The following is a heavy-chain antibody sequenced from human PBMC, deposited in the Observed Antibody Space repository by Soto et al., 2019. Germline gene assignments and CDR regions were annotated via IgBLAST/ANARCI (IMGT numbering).Heavy chain of an antibody. J-gene: IGHJ6*02. CDR3: ARDTELLWFGGYYYGMDV. V-gene: IGHV3-48*03. CDR1: GFTFSSYE. D-gene: IGHD3-10*01. CDR2: ISSSGSTI. Sequence: GGSLRLSCAASGFTFSSYEMNWVRQAPGKGLEWVSYISSSGSTICYADSVKGRFTISRDNAKNSLYLQMNSLRAEDTAVYYCARDTELLWFGGYYYGMDVWGQGTTVTVSS.